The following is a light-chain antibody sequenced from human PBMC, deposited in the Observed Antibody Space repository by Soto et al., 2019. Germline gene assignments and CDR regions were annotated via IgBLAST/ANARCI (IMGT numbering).Light chain of an antibody. Sequence: EIVMTQSPATLSVSPGERATLSCRAGQNIHTNLAWYQQKPGQAPRLLIYDVSYRATGIPVRFSGSGSGTDFTLTISSLEPEDFAVYYCQQRSDWLPITFGQGTRLEIK. J-gene: IGKJ5*01. V-gene: IGKV3-11*01. CDR1: QNIHTN. CDR2: DVS. CDR3: QQRSDWLPIT.